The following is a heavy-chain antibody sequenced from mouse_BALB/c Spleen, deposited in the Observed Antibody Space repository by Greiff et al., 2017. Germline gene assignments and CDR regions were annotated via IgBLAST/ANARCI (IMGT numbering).Heavy chain of an antibody. J-gene: IGHJ3*01. Sequence: EVKLQESGPGLVKPSQSLSLTCTVTGYSITSDYAWNWIRQFPGNKLEWMGYISYSGSTSYNPSLKSRISITRDTSKNQFFLQLNSVTTEDTATYYCARRGITTFAYWGQGTLVTVSA. D-gene: IGHD2-4*01. CDR2: ISYSGST. CDR1: GYSITSDYA. CDR3: ARRGITTFAY. V-gene: IGHV3-2*02.